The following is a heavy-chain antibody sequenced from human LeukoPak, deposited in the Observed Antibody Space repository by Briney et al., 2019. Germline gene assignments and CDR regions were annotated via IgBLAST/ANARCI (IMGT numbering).Heavy chain of an antibody. CDR1: GFSLSTSGVG. D-gene: IGHD2-2*02. V-gene: IGHV2-5*01. Sequence: SGPTLVNPTQTLTLTCTFSGFSLSTSGVGVGWIRQPPGKALEWLALIYWNDDKRYSPSLKSRLTITKDTSKNQVVLTLTNMDPVDTATYYCAHALWIGYCSRTSCYIADYWGQGTLVTVSS. CDR2: IYWNDDK. J-gene: IGHJ4*02. CDR3: AHALWIGYCSRTSCYIADY.